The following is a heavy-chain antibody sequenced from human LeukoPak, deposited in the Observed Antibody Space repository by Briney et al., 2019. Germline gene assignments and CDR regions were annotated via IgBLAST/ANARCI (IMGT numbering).Heavy chain of an antibody. CDR2: ISSSGSTI. V-gene: IGHV3-48*03. D-gene: IGHD3-22*01. Sequence: GGSLRLSCAASGFTFSSYEMNWVRQAPGKGLEWVSYISSSGSTIYYADSVKGRFTISRDNAKNSLCLQMNSLRAEGTAVYYCARHVVAVGFDYWGQGTLVTISS. CDR3: ARHVVAVGFDY. J-gene: IGHJ4*02. CDR1: GFTFSSYE.